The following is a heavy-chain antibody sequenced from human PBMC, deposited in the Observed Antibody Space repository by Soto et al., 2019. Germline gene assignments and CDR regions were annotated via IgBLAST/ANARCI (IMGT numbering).Heavy chain of an antibody. Sequence: QVQLQESGPGLLKPSEILSLTCTVSGGSISSPSYNWGWVRQPPGKGPEWIGSFFYGGRTHYNPSLKSRLAISVDTARSQVSLILTSVSAADTAVYYCATVASTHFDSWGQGALVTVSS. D-gene: IGHD4-17*01. J-gene: IGHJ4*02. CDR3: ATVASTHFDS. V-gene: IGHV4-39*01. CDR1: GGSISSPSYN. CDR2: FFYGGRT.